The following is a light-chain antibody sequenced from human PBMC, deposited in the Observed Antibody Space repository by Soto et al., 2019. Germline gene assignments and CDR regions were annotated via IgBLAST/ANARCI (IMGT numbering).Light chain of an antibody. CDR2: DAS. V-gene: IGKV3-11*01. J-gene: IGKJ5*01. Sequence: ANLSCRASQSVSSNLAWYQQKPGQAPRLLIYDASNRATGIPARFSGSGSFTFHALTIISLEPEVSAFFFYRHPNHKPPGTVGQGTRLEIK. CDR1: QSVSSN. CDR3: RHPNHKPPGT.